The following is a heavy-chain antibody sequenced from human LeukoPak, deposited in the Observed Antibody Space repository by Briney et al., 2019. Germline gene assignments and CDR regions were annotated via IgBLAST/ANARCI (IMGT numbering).Heavy chain of an antibody. CDR2: ISSSSSYI. CDR3: ARDHYDFWSGSTNWFDP. D-gene: IGHD3-3*01. CDR1: GFTFSSYS. Sequence: GGSLRLSCAASGFTFSSYSMNWVRQAPGKGLEWVSSISSSSSYIYYADSVKGRFAISGDNAKNSLYLQMNSLRAEDTAVYYCARDHYDFWSGSTNWFDPWGQGTLVTVSS. V-gene: IGHV3-21*01. J-gene: IGHJ5*02.